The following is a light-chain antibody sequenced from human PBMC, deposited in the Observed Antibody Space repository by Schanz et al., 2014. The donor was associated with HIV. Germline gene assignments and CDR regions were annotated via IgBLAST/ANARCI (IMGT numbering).Light chain of an antibody. J-gene: IGLJ3*02. V-gene: IGLV2-18*02. CDR3: SSSSTNTCV. CDR1: SSDVGIYNF. Sequence: QSALTQPPSASGSPGQSVTISCTGTSSDVGIYNFVSWYQQHPGKAPKLIIYDVNNRPSGVPDRFSGSRSGNTASLTISGLQAEDEAEYYCSSSSTNTCVFGGGTKLTVL. CDR2: DVN.